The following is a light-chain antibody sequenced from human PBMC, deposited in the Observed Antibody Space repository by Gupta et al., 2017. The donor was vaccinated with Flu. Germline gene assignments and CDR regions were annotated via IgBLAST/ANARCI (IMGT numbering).Light chain of an antibody. CDR2: EVS. J-gene: IGLJ2*01. CDR1: SSDVGGYNY. Sequence: QSALTQPAHVCGSPLQSISLYCTGTSSDVGGYNYVSWYQQHPGKAPKLMIYEVSNRPSGVSNRFSGSKSGNTASLTISGLQAEDEADYYCSSYTSSSTLVVFGGGTKLTVL. CDR3: SSYTSSSTLVV. V-gene: IGLV2-14*01.